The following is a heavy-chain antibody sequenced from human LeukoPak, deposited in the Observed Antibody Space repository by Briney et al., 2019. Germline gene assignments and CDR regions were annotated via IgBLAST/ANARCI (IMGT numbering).Heavy chain of an antibody. CDR2: ISGSGGST. D-gene: IGHD6-13*01. Sequence: GGSLRLSCAASGFTFSSYAMSWVRQAPGKGLEWVSAISGSGGSTYYADSVKGRFTISRDNSKNTLYLQMNSLRAEDTAVYYCAKSISSWYKEYLQHWGQGTLVTVSS. CDR1: GFTFSSYA. V-gene: IGHV3-23*01. J-gene: IGHJ1*01. CDR3: AKSISSWYKEYLQH.